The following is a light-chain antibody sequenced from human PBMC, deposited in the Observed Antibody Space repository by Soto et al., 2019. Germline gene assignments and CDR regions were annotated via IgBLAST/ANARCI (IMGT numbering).Light chain of an antibody. CDR3: QQYNNWPLT. CDR2: GAS. CDR1: QSVSSN. J-gene: IGKJ4*01. V-gene: IGKV3-15*01. Sequence: PGERATLSCRASQSVSSNLAWYQQKPGQAPRLLIYGASTRATGIPARFSGSGSGTEFTLTISSLQSEDFAVYYCQQYNNWPLTFGGGTKV.